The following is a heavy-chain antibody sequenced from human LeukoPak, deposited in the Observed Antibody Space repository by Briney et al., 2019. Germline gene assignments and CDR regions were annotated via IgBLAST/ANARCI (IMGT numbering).Heavy chain of an antibody. CDR3: ARERGTAVAGTRYFDY. J-gene: IGHJ4*02. CDR2: ISSTRIYI. D-gene: IGHD6-19*01. V-gene: IGHV3-21*01. CDR1: GFTFSSYS. Sequence: GGALRLSCASSGFTFSSYSMNWVRQAPGEGLEWVSSISSTRIYIYYTDSVKGRFTISRDNAKNSLYLQMNSLRAEDTAVYYCARERGTAVAGTRYFDYWGQGTLVTVSS.